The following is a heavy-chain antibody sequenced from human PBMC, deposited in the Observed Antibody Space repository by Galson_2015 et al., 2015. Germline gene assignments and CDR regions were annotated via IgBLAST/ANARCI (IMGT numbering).Heavy chain of an antibody. CDR3: VRDRGYCSGGSCYSGGMDV. Sequence: SLRLSCAASGFTFSSYGMHWVRQAPGRGLEWVAVIWYDGNNINYADSVKGRFTTSRDNSKNTLYLQMNSLRAEDTAVYYCVRDRGYCSGGSCYSGGMDVWGQGTTVTVSS. D-gene: IGHD2-15*01. CDR1: GFTFSSYG. CDR2: IWYDGNNI. J-gene: IGHJ6*02. V-gene: IGHV3-33*01.